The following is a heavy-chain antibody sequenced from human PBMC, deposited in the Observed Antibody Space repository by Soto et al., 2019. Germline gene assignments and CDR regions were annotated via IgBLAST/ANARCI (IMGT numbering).Heavy chain of an antibody. D-gene: IGHD6-13*01. V-gene: IGHV3-23*01. CDR1: GFTFSSYA. CDR2: SSGSGGST. J-gene: IGHJ4*02. Sequence: EVQLLESGGGLVQPGGSLRLSCAASGFTFSSYAMSWVRQAPGKGLEWVSASSGSGGSTYYADSVKGRFNISRDNSKNTRYLQMNSLRAEDTGVYYCAKDGRSSSWAKSFDYWGQGTLVTVSS. CDR3: AKDGRSSSWAKSFDY.